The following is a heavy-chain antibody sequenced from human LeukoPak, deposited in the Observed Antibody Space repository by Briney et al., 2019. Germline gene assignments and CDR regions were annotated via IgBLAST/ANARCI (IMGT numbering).Heavy chain of an antibody. D-gene: IGHD6-19*01. Sequence: ASVKVSCKASGYTFTSYYMHWVRQAPGQGLEWMGTINPSGGSTSYAQKFQGRVTMTRDTSISTAYMELSRLRSDDTAVYYCARLTSGWYLGVYYYYMDVWGKGTTVTISS. J-gene: IGHJ6*03. CDR3: ARLTSGWYLGVYYYYMDV. CDR2: INPSGGST. V-gene: IGHV1-46*01. CDR1: GYTFTSYY.